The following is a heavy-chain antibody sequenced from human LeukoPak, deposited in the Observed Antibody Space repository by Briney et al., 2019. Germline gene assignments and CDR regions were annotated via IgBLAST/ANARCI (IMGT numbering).Heavy chain of an antibody. D-gene: IGHD6-19*01. V-gene: IGHV1-8*01. CDR2: MNPNSGNT. CDR3: ARGDLWLVPYFLYYGMDV. Sequence: ASVKVSCKASGYTFTNYDINWVRQATGQGLEWMGCMNPNSGNTGYAQKFQGRVTMTRNTSISTAYMELSSLRSEDTAVYYCARGDLWLVPYFLYYGMDVWGQGTTVTVSS. CDR1: GYTFTNYD. J-gene: IGHJ6*02.